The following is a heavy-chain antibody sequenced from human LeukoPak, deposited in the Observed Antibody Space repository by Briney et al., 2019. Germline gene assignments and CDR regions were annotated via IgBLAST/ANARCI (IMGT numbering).Heavy chain of an antibody. CDR1: GFTFSSYA. J-gene: IGHJ2*01. D-gene: IGHD2-8*02. Sequence: PGGSLRLSCAASGFTFSSYAMHWVRQAPGKGLEWVAVISYDGSNKYYADSVKGRFTISRDNSKNTLYLQMNSLRAEDTAVYYCARAPLMVYAMANWYFDLWGRGTLVTVSS. CDR3: ARAPLMVYAMANWYFDL. CDR2: ISYDGSNK. V-gene: IGHV3-30-3*02.